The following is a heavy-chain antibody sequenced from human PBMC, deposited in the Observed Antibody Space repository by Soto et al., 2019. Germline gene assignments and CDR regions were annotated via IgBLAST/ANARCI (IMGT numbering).Heavy chain of an antibody. J-gene: IGHJ3*01. CDR3: ARDRDSDSRGDSFHF. CDR1: GGSISSGGFY. Sequence: ASETLSLTCTVSGGSISSGGFYWTWIRHHPGKGLEWIGYIFYTGRTYYNPSLKSRITISVDTSKNQFSLKLSSVTAADTAVYYCARDRDSDSRGDSFHFWGQGTMVTVSS. CDR2: IFYTGRT. D-gene: IGHD3-22*01. V-gene: IGHV4-31*03.